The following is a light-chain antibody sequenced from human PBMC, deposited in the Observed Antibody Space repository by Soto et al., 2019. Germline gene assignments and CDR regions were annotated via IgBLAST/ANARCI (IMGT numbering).Light chain of an antibody. CDR2: TAS. CDR1: QGVNSY. V-gene: IGKV1-9*01. CDR3: QQLYTYPLT. Sequence: DIQLTQSPSFLSASVGDRVTVTCRASQGVNSYLAWYQQKPGKAPQLLIYTASTLQSGVPSRFSGSGSGTEFTLTITSVQPEDFAAYYCQQLYTYPLTFGGGTKVEIK. J-gene: IGKJ4*01.